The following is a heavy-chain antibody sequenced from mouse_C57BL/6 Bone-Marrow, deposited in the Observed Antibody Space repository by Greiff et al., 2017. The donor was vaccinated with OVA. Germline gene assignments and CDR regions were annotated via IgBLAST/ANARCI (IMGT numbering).Heavy chain of an antibody. V-gene: IGHV1-19*01. CDR1: GYTFTDYY. J-gene: IGHJ1*03. CDR3: ARRGGYGSSPKYFDV. CDR2: INPYNGGT. D-gene: IGHD1-1*01. Sequence: EVHLVESGPVLVKPGASVKMSCKASGYTFTDYYMNWVKQSHGKSLEWIGVINPYNGGTSYNQKFKGKATLTVDKSSSTAYMELNSLTSEDSAVYYCARRGGYGSSPKYFDVWGTGTTVTVSS.